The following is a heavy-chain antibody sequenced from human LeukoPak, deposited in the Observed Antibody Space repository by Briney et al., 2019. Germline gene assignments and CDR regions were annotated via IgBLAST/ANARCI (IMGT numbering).Heavy chain of an antibody. CDR2: INPNSGGT. J-gene: IGHJ6*02. Sequence: ASVKVSCKASGYTFTGYYMHWVRQAPGQGPEWMGWINPNSGGTNYAQKFQGRVTMTRDTSISTAYMELSRLRSDDTAVYYCARVRITMVRGVIYGMDVWGQGTTVTVSS. D-gene: IGHD3-10*01. CDR1: GYTFTGYY. CDR3: ARVRITMVRGVIYGMDV. V-gene: IGHV1-2*02.